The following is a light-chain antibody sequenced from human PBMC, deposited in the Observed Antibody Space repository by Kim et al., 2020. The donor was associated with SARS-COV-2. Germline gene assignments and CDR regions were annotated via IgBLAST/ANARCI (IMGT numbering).Light chain of an antibody. J-gene: IGLJ7*01. CDR3: GGWDSSLTVWM. CDR1: MSNIGRYY. V-gene: IGLV1-51*01. Sequence: KVTTTCSGSMSNIGRYYAAPYQKQPGTAPKRRSYDNNERPSRIPDRFSVSTSGTSATLGITGLKTGDESECSCGGWDSSLTVWMFGGGTQLTVL. CDR2: DNN.